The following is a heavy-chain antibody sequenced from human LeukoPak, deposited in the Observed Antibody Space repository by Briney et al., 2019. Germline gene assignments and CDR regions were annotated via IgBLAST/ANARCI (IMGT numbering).Heavy chain of an antibody. V-gene: IGHV1-18*04. CDR1: GYTFTSYY. J-gene: IGHJ4*02. CDR2: ISAYNGNT. D-gene: IGHD5-12*01. CDR3: ARTRPSGYGRYFDY. Sequence: ASVKVSCKASGYTFTSYYMHWVRQAPGQGLEWMGWISAYNGNTNYAQKLQGRVTMTTDTSTSTAYMELRSLRSDDTAVYYCARTRPSGYGRYFDYWGQGTLVTVSS.